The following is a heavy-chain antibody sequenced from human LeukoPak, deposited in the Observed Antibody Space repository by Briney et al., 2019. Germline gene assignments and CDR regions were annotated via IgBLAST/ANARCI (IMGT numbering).Heavy chain of an antibody. D-gene: IGHD3-9*01. V-gene: IGHV3-66*01. Sequence: GGSLRLSCAASGFSVSGNYMSWVRQAPGKGLEWVAIIYRGGDTYYADSVKGRFSISRDNSKNTLFLQMNSLSAEDTAVYYCAKNPPYYDSGNNYYEGCFDYWGQGALVTVSS. CDR3: AKNPPYYDSGNNYYEGCFDY. CDR2: IYRGGDT. CDR1: GFSVSGNY. J-gene: IGHJ4*02.